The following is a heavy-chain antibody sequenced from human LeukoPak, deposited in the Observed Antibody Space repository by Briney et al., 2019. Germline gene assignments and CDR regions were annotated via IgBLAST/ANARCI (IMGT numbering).Heavy chain of an antibody. Sequence: ASVKVSCKASGYTFTTVGINWVRQAPGQGLEWMGWINTNTGNPTYAQGFTGRFLFSLDTSVTTAYLQISSLEAEDTAVYYCARDSVTMVRGRNWFDPWGQGTLVTVSS. D-gene: IGHD3-10*01. J-gene: IGHJ5*02. CDR2: INTNTGNP. CDR1: GYTFTTVG. V-gene: IGHV7-4-1*02. CDR3: ARDSVTMVRGRNWFDP.